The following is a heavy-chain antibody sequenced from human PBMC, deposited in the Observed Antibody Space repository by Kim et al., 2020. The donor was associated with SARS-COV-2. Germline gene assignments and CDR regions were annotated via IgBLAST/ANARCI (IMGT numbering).Heavy chain of an antibody. Sequence: SETLSLTCAVYGGSFSGYYWSWIRQPPGKGLEWIGEINHSGSTNYNPSLKSRVTISVDTSKNQFSLKLSSVTAADTAVYYCARGGRRRAAPPGGYYYYYMDVWGKGTTVTVSS. J-gene: IGHJ6*03. V-gene: IGHV4-34*01. CDR1: GGSFSGYY. CDR3: ARGGRRRAAPPGGYYYYYMDV. D-gene: IGHD6-13*01. CDR2: INHSGST.